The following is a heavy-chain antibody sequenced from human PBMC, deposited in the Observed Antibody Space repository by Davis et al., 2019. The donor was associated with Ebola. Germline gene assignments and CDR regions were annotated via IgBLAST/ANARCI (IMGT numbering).Heavy chain of an antibody. V-gene: IGHV1-69*13. J-gene: IGHJ4*02. D-gene: IGHD3/OR15-3a*01. CDR2: VIPIFGTA. CDR1: GDAFNSYA. CDR3: AGGLVLEGIQI. Sequence: SVKVSCKASGDAFNSYAINWVRQAPGHGLEWMGGVIPIFGTANNAQKFQDRVTITADESTNTAYMELTSLRFEDTAVYYCAGGLVLEGIQIWGQGTLVTVSS.